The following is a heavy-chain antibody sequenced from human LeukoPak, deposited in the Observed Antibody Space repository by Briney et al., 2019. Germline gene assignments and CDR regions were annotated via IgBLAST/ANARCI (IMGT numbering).Heavy chain of an antibody. Sequence: GGSLRLSCAASGFTFDDYAMHWVRQAPGKGLEWVSGISWNSGSIGYADSVKGRFTISRDNAKNSLYLQMNSLRAEDTAVYYCAKLVLDYYDSSGYYSQAEYFQHWGQGTLVTVSS. D-gene: IGHD3-22*01. J-gene: IGHJ1*01. CDR1: GFTFDDYA. CDR2: ISWNSGSI. CDR3: AKLVLDYYDSSGYYSQAEYFQH. V-gene: IGHV3-9*01.